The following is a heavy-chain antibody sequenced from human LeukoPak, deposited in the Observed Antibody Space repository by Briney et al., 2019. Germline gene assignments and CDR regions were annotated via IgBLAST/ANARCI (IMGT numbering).Heavy chain of an antibody. J-gene: IGHJ4*02. CDR1: GYTFTSYA. Sequence: GASVKVSCKASGYTFTSYAMHWVRQAPGQRLEWMGWINAGNGNTKYSQKFQGRVTITRDTSASTAYMELSSLRSEDTAVYYCARDSPSSYCGGDCYYDWGQGTLVTVSS. V-gene: IGHV1-3*01. D-gene: IGHD2-21*02. CDR2: INAGNGNT. CDR3: ARDSPSSYCGGDCYYD.